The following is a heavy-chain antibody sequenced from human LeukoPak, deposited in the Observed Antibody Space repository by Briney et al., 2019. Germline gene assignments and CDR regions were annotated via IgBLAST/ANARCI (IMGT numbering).Heavy chain of an antibody. CDR2: IYYSGST. CDR1: GGSFSGYY. V-gene: IGHV4-34*01. J-gene: IGHJ5*02. Sequence: PSETLSLTCAVYGGSFSGYYWSWIRQPPGKGLEWIGSIYYSGSTYYNPSLKSRVTISVDTSKNQFSLKLSSVTAADTAVYYCARGGDPGRIQLWFNWFDPWGQGTLVTVSS. D-gene: IGHD5-18*01. CDR3: ARGGDPGRIQLWFNWFDP.